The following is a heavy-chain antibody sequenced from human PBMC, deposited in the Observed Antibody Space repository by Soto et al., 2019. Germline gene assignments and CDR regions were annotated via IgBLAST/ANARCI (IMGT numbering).Heavy chain of an antibody. V-gene: IGHV1-18*01. CDR2: ISAYNGNT. J-gene: IGHJ6*02. Sequence: QVQLVQSGAEVKKPGASVKVSCKASGYTFTSYGISWVRQAPGQGLEWMGWISAYNGNTNYAQKLQGRVTMTTDTSTSTAYRELRSLRADDTAVYYCASDKISNYDYGMDVWGQGTTVTVSS. CDR1: GYTFTSYG. CDR3: ASDKISNYDYGMDV. D-gene: IGHD6-13*01.